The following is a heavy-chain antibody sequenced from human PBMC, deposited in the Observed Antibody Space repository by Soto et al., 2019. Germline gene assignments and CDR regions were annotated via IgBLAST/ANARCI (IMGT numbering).Heavy chain of an antibody. CDR2: ISYDGVTK. Sequence: GVSLRLSCAASEFTFGRFAMHWVRQAPGKGLEWVAVISYDGVTKYYADSVEGRFTISRDNSKNALYLEMNSLRPEDTALYYCARPGLSNSWLEAYFDYWGQGALVTVSS. CDR1: EFTFGRFA. J-gene: IGHJ4*02. D-gene: IGHD6-13*01. CDR3: ARPGLSNSWLEAYFDY. V-gene: IGHV3-30-3*01.